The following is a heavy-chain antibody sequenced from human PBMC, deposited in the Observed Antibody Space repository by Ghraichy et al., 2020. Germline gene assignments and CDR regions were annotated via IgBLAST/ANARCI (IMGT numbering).Heavy chain of an antibody. CDR1: GFTFSSYS. CDR3: ARDFSGGAQGYGDHLFDY. V-gene: IGHV3-21*01. Sequence: GGSLRLSCAASGFTFSSYSMNWVRQAPGKGLEWVSSISSSSSYIYYADSVKGRFTISRDNAKNSLYLQMNSLRAEDTAVYYCARDFSGGAQGYGDHLFDYWGQGTLVTVSS. D-gene: IGHD4-17*01. J-gene: IGHJ4*02. CDR2: ISSSSSYI.